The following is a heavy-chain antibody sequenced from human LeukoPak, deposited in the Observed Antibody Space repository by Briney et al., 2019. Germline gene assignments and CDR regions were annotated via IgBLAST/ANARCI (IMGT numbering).Heavy chain of an antibody. CDR2: ISSSSSYI. CDR1: GFTFSSYS. V-gene: IGHV3-21*01. CDR3: ARDQEYYYDSSGYG. D-gene: IGHD3-22*01. Sequence: GGSLRFSCAASGFTFSSYSMNWVRQAPGKGLEWVSSISSSSSYIYYADSVKGRFTISRDNAKNSLYLQMNSLRAEDTAVYYCARDQEYYYDSSGYGWGQGTLVTVSS. J-gene: IGHJ4*02.